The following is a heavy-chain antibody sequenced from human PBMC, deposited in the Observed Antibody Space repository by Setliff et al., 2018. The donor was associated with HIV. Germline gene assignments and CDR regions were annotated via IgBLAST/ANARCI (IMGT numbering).Heavy chain of an antibody. V-gene: IGHV4-39*01. Sequence: PSETLSLTCTVSGGSISSSGPGYYWGWVRQPPGGGLEWIGSVYYSGYTYYNPSLRSRVTISVDTSKNQLSLRLTTMTAADTAVYYCARAASYYDSSGYWAPPKYFDYWGQGTLVTVSS. CDR2: VYYSGYT. J-gene: IGHJ4*02. CDR1: GGSISSSGPGYY. CDR3: ARAASYYDSSGYWAPPKYFDY. D-gene: IGHD3-22*01.